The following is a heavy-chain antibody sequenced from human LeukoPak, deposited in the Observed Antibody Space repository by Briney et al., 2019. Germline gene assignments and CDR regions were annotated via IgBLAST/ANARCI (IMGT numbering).Heavy chain of an antibody. J-gene: IGHJ4*02. CDR1: GFTFSSYG. CDR2: IRYDGSNK. D-gene: IGHD3-22*01. Sequence: GGSLRLSCAASGFTFSSYGMHWVRQAPGKGLEWVASIRYDGSNKYYADSVKGRFTISRDNSKNTLYPQMNSLRAEDTAVYYCAKESYYDSSGYYSYFDYWGQGTLVTVSS. CDR3: AKESYYDSSGYYSYFDY. V-gene: IGHV3-30*02.